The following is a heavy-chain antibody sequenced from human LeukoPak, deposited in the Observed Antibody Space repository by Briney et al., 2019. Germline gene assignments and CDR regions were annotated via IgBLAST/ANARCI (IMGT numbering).Heavy chain of an antibody. CDR2: ISSSGSTI. V-gene: IGHV3-11*04. J-gene: IGHJ6*03. CDR3: AREVRGPYYYYYMDV. D-gene: IGHD6-25*01. Sequence: GGSLRLSCAASGFTFSDYYMSWIRQAPGKGLEWVSYISSSGSTIYYADSVKGRFTISRDNAKNTLYLQMNSLRAEDTAIYFCAREVRGPYYYYYMDVWGKGTTVTVSS. CDR1: GFTFSDYY.